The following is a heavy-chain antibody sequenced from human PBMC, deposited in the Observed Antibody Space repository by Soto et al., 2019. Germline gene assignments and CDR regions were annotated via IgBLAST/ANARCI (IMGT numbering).Heavy chain of an antibody. V-gene: IGHV4-39*01. Sequence: XASLSLTCSVCGDCIRSSSFYWEWIRQSPRKGLEWVGSVYYSGTTYYNPSLKSRVSISIDTSKNQFSLKLSSVTAADTAVYYCQRVNFWSGKGLLESWGKGTLVTVS. J-gene: IGHJ5*02. D-gene: IGHD3-3*01. CDR3: QRVNFWSGKGLLES. CDR1: GDCIRSSSFY. CDR2: VYYSGTT.